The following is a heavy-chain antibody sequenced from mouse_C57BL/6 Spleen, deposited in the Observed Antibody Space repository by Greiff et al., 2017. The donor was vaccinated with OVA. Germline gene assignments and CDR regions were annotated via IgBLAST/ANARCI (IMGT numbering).Heavy chain of an antibody. J-gene: IGHJ4*01. CDR1: GYAFSSSW. CDR3: ARLEDPWDY. Sequence: QVQLKESGPELVKPGASVKISCKASGYAFSSSWMNWVKQRPGKGLEWIGRIYPGDGDTNYNGKFKGKATLTADKSSSTAYMQLSSLTSEDSAVYFCARLEDPWDYWGQGTSVTVSS. V-gene: IGHV1-82*01. CDR2: IYPGDGDT.